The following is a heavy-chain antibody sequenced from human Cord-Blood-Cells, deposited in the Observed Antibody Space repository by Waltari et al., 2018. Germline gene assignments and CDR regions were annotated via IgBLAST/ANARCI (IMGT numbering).Heavy chain of an antibody. V-gene: IGHV4-31*03. J-gene: IGHJ5*02. CDR3: ARMFRESDRPGWFDP. D-gene: IGHD3-10*02. CDR1: GGSISSGGYY. Sequence: QVQLQESGPGLVKPSQTLSLTCTVSGGSISSGGYYWSWIRQHPGKGLEWIGYIYYSGSTYYNPSLKSRVTISVDTSKNQFSLKLSSVTAADTAVYYCARMFRESDRPGWFDPWGQGTLVTVSS. CDR2: IYYSGST.